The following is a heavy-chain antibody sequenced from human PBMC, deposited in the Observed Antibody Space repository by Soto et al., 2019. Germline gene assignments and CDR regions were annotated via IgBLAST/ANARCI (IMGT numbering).Heavy chain of an antibody. CDR1: GGSISSGGYY. J-gene: IGHJ5*02. Sequence: QVQLQESGPGLVKPSQTLSLTCTVSGGSISSGGYYWNWIRQHPGKGLEWIGYIYYIRSTYYNPSLKRRVTISLDTSKTQFSLKLSSVTVEDTAVYYCARSVFPWGQGPLVTVSS. CDR3: ARSVFP. V-gene: IGHV4-31*03. CDR2: IYYIRST.